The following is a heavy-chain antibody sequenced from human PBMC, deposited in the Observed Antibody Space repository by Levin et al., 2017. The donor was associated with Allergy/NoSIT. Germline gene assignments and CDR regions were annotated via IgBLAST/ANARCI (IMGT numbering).Heavy chain of an antibody. V-gene: IGHV3-23*01. J-gene: IGHJ4*02. D-gene: IGHD1-26*01. CDR1: GFTFSSYA. Sequence: GASVKVSCAASGFTFSSYAMSWVRQGPGKGLEWVSAISDSGSDTYYADSVKGRFTISRDNSKNTLYLQMNSLRAEDTAVYYCAKDYPPVGPTQGDYWGQGTLVTVSS. CDR3: AKDYPPVGPTQGDY. CDR2: ISDSGSDT.